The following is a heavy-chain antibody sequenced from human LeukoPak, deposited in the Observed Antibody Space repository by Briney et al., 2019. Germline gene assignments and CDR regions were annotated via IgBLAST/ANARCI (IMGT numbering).Heavy chain of an antibody. Sequence: KPSETLSLTCAVYGGSFSGYYWSWIRQPPGKGLEWIGEINHSGSTNYNPSLKSRVTISVDTSKNQFSLKLSSVTAADTAVYYCARAPVVGMDVWGQGTTVTVSS. V-gene: IGHV4-34*01. D-gene: IGHD4-23*01. J-gene: IGHJ6*02. CDR2: INHSGST. CDR1: GGSFSGYY. CDR3: ARAPVVGMDV.